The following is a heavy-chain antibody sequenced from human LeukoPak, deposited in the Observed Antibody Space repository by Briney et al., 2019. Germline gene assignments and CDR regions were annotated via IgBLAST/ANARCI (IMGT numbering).Heavy chain of an antibody. V-gene: IGHV4-39*02. Sequence: SETLSLTCTVSGGSIRSGSHYWVWIRQPPGKGMEWIGSIYYSGSTYYNSSLENRVTISIDTSKNHFSLRLRSLSAADTSVYYCAKRDDSGGNLVDLWGQGTLVTVSS. CDR1: GGSIRSGSHY. CDR2: IYYSGST. J-gene: IGHJ4*02. D-gene: IGHD3-22*01. CDR3: AKRDDSGGNLVDL.